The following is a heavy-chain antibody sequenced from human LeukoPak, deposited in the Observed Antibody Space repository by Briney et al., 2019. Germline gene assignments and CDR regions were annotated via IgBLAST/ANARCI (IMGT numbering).Heavy chain of an antibody. Sequence: GGSLRLSCAASGFTFSSYSMNWVRQAPGKGLEWVSSISSSSSYIYYADSVKGRFTISRDNAKNSLYLQMNSLRAEDTAVYYCARDPIAAAGYYYYYYMDVWGKGTTVTVSS. J-gene: IGHJ6*03. V-gene: IGHV3-21*01. CDR1: GFTFSSYS. CDR3: ARDPIAAAGYYYYYYMDV. D-gene: IGHD6-13*01. CDR2: ISSSSSYI.